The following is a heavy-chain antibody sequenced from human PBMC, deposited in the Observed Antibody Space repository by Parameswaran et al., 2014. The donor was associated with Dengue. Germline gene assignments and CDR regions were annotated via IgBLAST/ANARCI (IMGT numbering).Heavy chain of an antibody. J-gene: IGHJ6*02. CDR2: ISSSSSYI. Sequence: KWIRQPPGKGLEWVSSISSSSSYIYYADSVKGRFTISRDNAKNSLYLQMNSLRAGDTAVYYCARRRPSNYYYYGMDVWGQGTTVTVSS. D-gene: IGHD6-25*01. V-gene: IGHV3-21*01. CDR3: ARRRPSNYYYYGMDV.